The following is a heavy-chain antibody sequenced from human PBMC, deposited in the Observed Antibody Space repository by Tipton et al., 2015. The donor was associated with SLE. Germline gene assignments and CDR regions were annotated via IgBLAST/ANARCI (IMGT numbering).Heavy chain of an antibody. J-gene: IGHJ4*02. V-gene: IGHV4-34*01. CDR1: GGSFSAYY. CDR3: ARGLGIAAAGIHYFDY. CDR2: INHSGST. D-gene: IGHD6-13*01. Sequence: TLSLTCAVYGGSFSAYYWSWIRQPPGKGLEWIGEINHSGSTNYNPSLKSRITISLDTSKNQFSLKLTSVTAADTAVYYCARGLGIAAAGIHYFDYWGQGTLVTVSS.